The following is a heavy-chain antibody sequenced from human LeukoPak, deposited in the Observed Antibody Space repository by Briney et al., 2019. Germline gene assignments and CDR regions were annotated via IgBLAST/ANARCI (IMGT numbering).Heavy chain of an antibody. D-gene: IGHD3-22*01. J-gene: IGHJ4*02. Sequence: ASVTVSCKASGYTFTDYYMHWVRQAPGQGLGWMGWINPKSGGTNYAQQFEGRVTLTRDTSISTSYMEVSGLRYDDTAVYYCARDPYYYDYSHFDYWGQGTLVSVST. CDR1: GYTFTDYY. V-gene: IGHV1-2*02. CDR2: INPKSGGT. CDR3: ARDPYYYDYSHFDY.